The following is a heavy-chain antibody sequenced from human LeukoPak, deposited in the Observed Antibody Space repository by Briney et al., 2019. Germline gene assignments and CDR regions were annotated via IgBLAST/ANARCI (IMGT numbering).Heavy chain of an antibody. D-gene: IGHD3-22*01. CDR1: GFTFSSYS. V-gene: IGHV3-48*01. CDR3: AREGGYDSSGYYFDY. J-gene: IGHJ4*02. Sequence: GGSLRLSCAASGFTFSSYSMNWVRQAPGKGLEWVSYISSSSTTIYYADSVKGRFTISRDNVKNSLYLQMNSLRAEDTAVYYCAREGGYDSSGYYFDYWGQGTLVTVSS. CDR2: ISSSSTTI.